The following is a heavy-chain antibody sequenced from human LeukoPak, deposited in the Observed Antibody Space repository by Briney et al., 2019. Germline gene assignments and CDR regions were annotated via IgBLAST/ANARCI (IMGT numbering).Heavy chain of an antibody. J-gene: IGHJ5*02. CDR3: ARPYYDDSRIDP. Sequence: PSETLSLTCTVSGGSISSGDYYWSWIRQPPGKGLEWIAYMYYSGSTYYNPSLKSRVTMSADTSKNQLSLKLSSVTAVDTAVYYCARPYYDDSRIDPWGQGILVTVSS. CDR1: GGSISSGDYY. CDR2: MYYSGST. D-gene: IGHD3-22*01. V-gene: IGHV4-30-4*01.